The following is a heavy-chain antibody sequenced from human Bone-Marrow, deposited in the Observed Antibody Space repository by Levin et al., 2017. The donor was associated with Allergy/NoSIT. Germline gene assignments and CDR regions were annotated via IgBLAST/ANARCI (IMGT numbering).Heavy chain of an antibody. CDR2: IFPGDSDT. CDR1: GYSFPNYW. Sequence: GESLKISCEGSGYSFPNYWIGWVRQMPGKGLEWMGIIFPGDSDTRYSPSFQSQVTISADKSINTAYLQWNSLRASDTAIYYCVRQLWGRTWRNAVTTFGREFWGLGALVTVSS. J-gene: IGHJ4*02. D-gene: IGHD3-10*02. V-gene: IGHV5-51*01. CDR3: VRQLWGRTWRNAVTTFGREF.